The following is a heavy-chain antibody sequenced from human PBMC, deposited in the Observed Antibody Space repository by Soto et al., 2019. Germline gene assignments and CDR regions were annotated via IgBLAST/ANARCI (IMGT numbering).Heavy chain of an antibody. Sequence: QVPLAESGGGVVQPGRSLRLSCAASGFSFSTQTMHWVRQAPGKGLEWVAVIWYDGSEKYYADSVKGRFTISRDNSKATLFLQMNSLRAEDTAVYFSAREGPSICRGDFDSWGQGTLVTVSS. CDR2: IWYDGSEK. CDR3: AREGPSICRGDFDS. CDR1: GFSFSTQT. V-gene: IGHV3-33*01. D-gene: IGHD3-10*01. J-gene: IGHJ4*02.